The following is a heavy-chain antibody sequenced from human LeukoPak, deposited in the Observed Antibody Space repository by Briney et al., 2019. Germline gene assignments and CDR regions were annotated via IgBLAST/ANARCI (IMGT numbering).Heavy chain of an antibody. V-gene: IGHV1-8*01. Sequence: ASVKVSCKASGYTFTSYDINWVRQATGQGLEWMGWMNPNSGNTGCAQKFQGRVTMTRNTSISTAYMELSSLRSEDTAVYYCARFVTLDPLDYWGQGTLVTVSS. CDR3: ARFVTLDPLDY. CDR1: GYTFTSYD. J-gene: IGHJ4*02. CDR2: MNPNSGNT. D-gene: IGHD3/OR15-3a*01.